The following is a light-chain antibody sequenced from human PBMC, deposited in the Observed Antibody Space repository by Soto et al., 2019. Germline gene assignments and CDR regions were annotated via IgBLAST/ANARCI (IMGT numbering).Light chain of an antibody. V-gene: IGKV1-5*03. CDR2: KTS. Sequence: DIQMTQSPSTLSASVGDRVTITCRASQSISSWLAWYQKKPGKAPNLLIYKTSSLESGVPPRFSGRGSGTEFTLTVNSLKTDDCATSYCQQYDSYPLTFGGGTKVEIK. CDR1: QSISSW. J-gene: IGKJ4*01. CDR3: QQYDSYPLT.